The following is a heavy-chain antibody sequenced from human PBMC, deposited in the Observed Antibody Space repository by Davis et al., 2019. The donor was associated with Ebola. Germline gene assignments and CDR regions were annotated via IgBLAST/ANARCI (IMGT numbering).Heavy chain of an antibody. V-gene: IGHV3-74*01. J-gene: IGHJ4*02. CDR2: INSDGSST. Sequence: PGGSLRLSCAASGFSFSSYWMHWVRQAPGKGLVWVSRINSDGSSTSYADSVKGRFTISRDNAKNTLYLQMNSLRAEDTAVYYCARPSFGAAAAVAVDYWGQGTLVTVSS. CDR3: ARPSFGAAAAVAVDY. D-gene: IGHD6-13*01. CDR1: GFSFSSYW.